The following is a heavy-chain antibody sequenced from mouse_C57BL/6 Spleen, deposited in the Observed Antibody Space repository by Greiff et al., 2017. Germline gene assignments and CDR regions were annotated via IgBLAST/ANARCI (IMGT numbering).Heavy chain of an antibody. CDR3: TTRGFITTVVANFDY. J-gene: IGHJ2*01. Sequence: VQLKQSGAELVRPGASVKLSCTASGFNIKDDYMHWVKQRPDQGLEWIGWIDPENGDTEYASKFQGKATITADTSSNTAYLQLSSLTSEDTAVYYCTTRGFITTVVANFDYWGQGTTLTVSS. CDR2: IDPENGDT. CDR1: GFNIKDDY. D-gene: IGHD1-1*01. V-gene: IGHV14-4*01.